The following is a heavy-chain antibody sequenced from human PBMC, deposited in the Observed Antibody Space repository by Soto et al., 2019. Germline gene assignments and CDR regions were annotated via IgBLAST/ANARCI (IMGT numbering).Heavy chain of an antibody. Sequence: PSETLSLTCTVSGGSISTYYWSWIRQPPGKGLEWIGFIYYSGSTNYNPSLKSRVTISVDKSKNQFSLKLTSVTAADTAVYYCARDKITGLFDYWGQGTLDTVSS. V-gene: IGHV4-59*12. CDR2: IYYSGST. J-gene: IGHJ4*02. D-gene: IGHD2-21*01. CDR1: GGSISTYY. CDR3: ARDKITGLFDY.